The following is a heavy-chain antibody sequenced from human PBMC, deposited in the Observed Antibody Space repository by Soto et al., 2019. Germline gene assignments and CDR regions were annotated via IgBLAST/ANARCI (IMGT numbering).Heavy chain of an antibody. CDR3: ARGRGGYYCSDY. J-gene: IGHJ4*02. D-gene: IGHD1-26*01. Sequence: SETLSLTCTVSGGSISNSDGYYWTWIRQHPGKGLEWIGYIYYSGSTYYNPSLKSRVTISVDTSKNQFSLKLNSVTAADTAMYYCARGRGGYYCSDYWGQGTLVTVSS. CDR1: GGSISNSDGYY. V-gene: IGHV4-61*08. CDR2: IYYSGST.